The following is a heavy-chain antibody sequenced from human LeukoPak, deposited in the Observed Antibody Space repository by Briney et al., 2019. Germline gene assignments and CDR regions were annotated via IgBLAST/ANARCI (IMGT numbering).Heavy chain of an antibody. CDR2: INPSGGST. D-gene: IGHD3-22*01. V-gene: IGHV1-46*01. CDR1: GYTFTSYY. CDR3: ASTSSSGSMRGYYFDY. J-gene: IGHJ4*02. Sequence: ASVKVSCKASGYTFTSYYMHRVRQAPGQGLEWMGIINPSGGSTSYAQKFQGRVTMTRDTSTSTVYMELSSLRSEDTAVYYCASTSSSGSMRGYYFDYWGQGTLVTVSS.